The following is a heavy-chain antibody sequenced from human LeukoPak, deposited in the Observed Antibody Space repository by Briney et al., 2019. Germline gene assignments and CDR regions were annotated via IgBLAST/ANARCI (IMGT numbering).Heavy chain of an antibody. V-gene: IGHV1-69*13. Sequence: ASVKVSCKASGGTFSSYAISWVRQAPGQGLEWMGGIIPIFGTANYAQKFQGRVRITADESTSTAYMELSSLRSEDTAVYYCASRGYDSSGYYYDYFDYWGQGTLVTVSS. D-gene: IGHD3-22*01. CDR1: GGTFSSYA. CDR2: IIPIFGTA. CDR3: ASRGYDSSGYYYDYFDY. J-gene: IGHJ4*02.